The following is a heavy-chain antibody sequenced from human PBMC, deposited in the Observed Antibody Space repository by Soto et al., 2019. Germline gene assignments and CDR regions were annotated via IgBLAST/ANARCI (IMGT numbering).Heavy chain of an antibody. CDR3: ARATGYYHTSGYAS. J-gene: IGHJ4*02. V-gene: IGHV3-11*06. CDR1: GLTFSGYY. CDR2: ISSNSNYK. D-gene: IGHD3-22*01. Sequence: CAASGLTFSGYYISWIRQAPGKGLEWISYISSNSNYKNNADSVRGRFTISRDNAKNSLYLQMNGLRAEDTAVYYCARATGYYHTSGYASWGKGTLVTVSS.